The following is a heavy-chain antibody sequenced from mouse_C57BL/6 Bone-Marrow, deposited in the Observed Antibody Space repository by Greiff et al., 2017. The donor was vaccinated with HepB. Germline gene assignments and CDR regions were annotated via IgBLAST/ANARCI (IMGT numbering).Heavy chain of an antibody. Sequence: VQLQQSGAELVRPGASVKLSCTASGFNIKDDYMHWVKQRPEQGLEWIGWIDPENGDTEYASKFQAKATITADTSSNTAYLQLSSLTSEDTAVYYCTQTAQATYFDYWGQGTTLTVSS. CDR1: GFNIKDDY. CDR3: TQTAQATYFDY. D-gene: IGHD3-2*02. J-gene: IGHJ2*01. CDR2: IDPENGDT. V-gene: IGHV14-4*01.